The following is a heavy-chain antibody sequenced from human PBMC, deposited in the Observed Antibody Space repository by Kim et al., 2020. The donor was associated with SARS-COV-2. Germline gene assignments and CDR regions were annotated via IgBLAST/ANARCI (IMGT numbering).Heavy chain of an antibody. V-gene: IGHV3-11*05. CDR2: TSSSSSYT. CDR1: GFTFSDYY. D-gene: IGHD3-10*02. Sequence: GGSLRLSCAASGFTFSDYYMSWIRQAPGKGLEWVSYTSSSSSYTNYADSVKGRFTISRDNAKNSLYLQMNSLRAEDTAVYYCARDVPRTALNYYGMDVWGHGTTVTVSS. CDR3: ARDVPRTALNYYGMDV. J-gene: IGHJ6*02.